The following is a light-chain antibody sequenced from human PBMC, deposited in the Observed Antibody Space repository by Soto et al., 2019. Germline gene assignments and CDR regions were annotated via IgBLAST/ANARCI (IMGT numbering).Light chain of an antibody. Sequence: QSALTQPASVSGSPGQSITISCTGTGSDVGAYNYVSWYQQHPGKAPKLMIYDVSNRPSGVSNRFSGSKSGNTASLTISGLQAEDEADYYCSSYTSSSPLFGGGTKLTVL. CDR1: GSDVGAYNY. CDR3: SSYTSSSPL. CDR2: DVS. V-gene: IGLV2-14*01. J-gene: IGLJ2*01.